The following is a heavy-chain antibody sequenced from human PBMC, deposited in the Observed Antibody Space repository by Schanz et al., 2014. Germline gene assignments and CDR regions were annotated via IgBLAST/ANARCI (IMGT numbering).Heavy chain of an antibody. CDR1: GYTFTSYD. CDR2: MNPNSGNP. CDR3: TRGRSFDY. Sequence: QVQLIQSGAEVKKPGASVKVSCTASGYTFTSYDINWVRQAPGQVLEWLGWMNPNSGNPSFAQKFRGRVTMTRNTSQSTAYIALLTLTSADTAVYSCTRGRSFDYWGQGTLVTVSS. J-gene: IGHJ4*02. V-gene: IGHV1-8*01.